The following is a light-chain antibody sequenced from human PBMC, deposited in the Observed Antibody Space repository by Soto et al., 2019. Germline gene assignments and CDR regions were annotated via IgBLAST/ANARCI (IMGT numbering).Light chain of an antibody. V-gene: IGKV1-5*01. CDR3: QQSYISSWT. Sequence: DIQMTQSPSTLSASVGDRVTITCRASQSIDKWLAWYQQKPGKAPKVLIYDASRLQTGVPSRFSGSVSGTEFNLTISSLQPDDLGTYYCQQSYISSWTFGQGTKVHFK. CDR1: QSIDKW. CDR2: DAS. J-gene: IGKJ1*01.